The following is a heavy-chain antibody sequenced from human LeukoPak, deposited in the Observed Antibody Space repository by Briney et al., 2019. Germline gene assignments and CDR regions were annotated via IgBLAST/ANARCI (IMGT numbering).Heavy chain of an antibody. CDR3: AREVAAAGTEMIDY. Sequence: ASVKVSCKASGYTFTSYAMNWVRQAPGQGLEWMGWINTNTGNPTYAQGFTGRFVFSLDTSVSTAYLQISSLKAEDTAVYYCAREVAAAGTEMIDYWGQGTLVTVSS. CDR1: GYTFTSYA. D-gene: IGHD6-13*01. CDR2: INTNTGNP. J-gene: IGHJ4*02. V-gene: IGHV7-4-1*02.